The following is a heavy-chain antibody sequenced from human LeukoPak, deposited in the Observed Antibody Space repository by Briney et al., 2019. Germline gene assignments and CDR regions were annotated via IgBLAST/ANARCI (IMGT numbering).Heavy chain of an antibody. CDR1: GGSISSYY. CDR2: IYYSGST. CDR3: ARGSYDSSGYEFGTAST. Sequence: SETLSLTCTVSGGSISSYYWSWIRQPPGKGLEWIGYIYYSGSTNYNPSLKSRVTISVDTSKNQFSLKLSSVTAADTAVYYCARGSYDSSGYEFGTASTGGQGTLVTVSS. V-gene: IGHV4-59*12. D-gene: IGHD3-22*01. J-gene: IGHJ4*02.